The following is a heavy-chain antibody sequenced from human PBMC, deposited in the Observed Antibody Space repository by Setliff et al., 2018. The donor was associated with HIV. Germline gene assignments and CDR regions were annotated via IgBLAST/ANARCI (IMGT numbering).Heavy chain of an antibody. CDR2: IFYTGST. Sequence: SETLSLTCSVSGGSIISDTYYWGWIRQPPGKGPEWIASIFYTGSTFYTSSLKSRVRISMDKPKNQFSLELTSVTTEDTAVFYCARQTRSRYDVLTGYSVLWGQGILVTVSS. CDR1: GGSIISDTYY. V-gene: IGHV4-39*01. D-gene: IGHD3-9*01. J-gene: IGHJ4*02. CDR3: ARQTRSRYDVLTGYSVL.